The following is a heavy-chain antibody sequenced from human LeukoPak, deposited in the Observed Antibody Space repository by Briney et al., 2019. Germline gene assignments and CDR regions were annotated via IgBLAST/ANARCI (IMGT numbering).Heavy chain of an antibody. CDR2: ISGSGGST. CDR1: GFTFSSYA. Sequence: GGSLRLSCAASGFTFSSYAMSWVRQAPGKGLEWVSAISGSGGSTYYADSVKGRFTISRDNSKNTLYLQMNSLRAEDTAVYYCAKDRGGITGTASHFDYWGQGTLVTVSS. CDR3: AKDRGGITGTASHFDY. D-gene: IGHD1-7*01. J-gene: IGHJ4*02. V-gene: IGHV3-23*01.